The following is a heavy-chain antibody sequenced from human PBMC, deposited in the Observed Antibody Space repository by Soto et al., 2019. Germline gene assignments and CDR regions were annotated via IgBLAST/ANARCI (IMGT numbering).Heavy chain of an antibody. CDR1: GFTFSSYA. Sequence: GGSLRLSCAASGFTFSSYAMHWVRQAPGKGLEWVAVISYDGSNKYYADSVKGRFTTSRDNSKNTLYLQMNSLRAEDTAVYYCARDGITGTTWVFFNWFDPWGQGTLVTVSS. V-gene: IGHV3-30-3*01. J-gene: IGHJ5*02. CDR3: ARDGITGTTWVFFNWFDP. D-gene: IGHD1-7*01. CDR2: ISYDGSNK.